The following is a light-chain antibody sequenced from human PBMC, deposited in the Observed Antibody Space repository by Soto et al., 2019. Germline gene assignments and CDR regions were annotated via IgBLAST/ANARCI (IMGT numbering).Light chain of an antibody. CDR1: QGIASW. J-gene: IGKJ1*01. Sequence: DIHMTQSPSSLSSSLGDRVTITVRASQGIASWLAWYQQKGGKAPKLLIFAASSLQSGVPSRFSGSGSGTDFTLTINSLQPEDFATYYCQQSYNTPLTFGQGTKVDI. CDR2: AAS. CDR3: QQSYNTPLT. V-gene: IGKV1D-12*01.